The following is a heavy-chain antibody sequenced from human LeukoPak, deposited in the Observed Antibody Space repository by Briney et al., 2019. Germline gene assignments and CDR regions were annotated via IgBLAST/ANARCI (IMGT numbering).Heavy chain of an antibody. CDR2: IYPGDSDT. CDR3: ARLFCSSTSCLKRLPYYYYYMDV. Sequence: PGESLKISCKGSGYSFTSYWIGWVRQMPGKGLEWMGIIYPGDSDTRYSPSFQDQVTISADKSISTAYLQWSSLKASDIAKYYCARLFCSSTSCLKRLPYYYYYMDVWGKGTTVTISS. V-gene: IGHV5-51*01. CDR1: GYSFTSYW. J-gene: IGHJ6*03. D-gene: IGHD2-2*01.